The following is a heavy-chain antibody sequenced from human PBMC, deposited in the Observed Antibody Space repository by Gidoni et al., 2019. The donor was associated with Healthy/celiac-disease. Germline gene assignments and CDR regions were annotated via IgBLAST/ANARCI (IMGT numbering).Heavy chain of an antibody. CDR3: AHAVCRSTSCYTDEYFQH. Sequence: QITLTESGPTLVKPTQTLTLTCTFSGFSLSTSGVGVGWIRQPPVKALEWIALIYWDDDKRYSPSLKSRLTITKDTAKNQVVLTMTNMDPVDTATYYCAHAVCRSTSCYTDEYFQHWGQGTLVTVSS. CDR2: IYWDDDK. CDR1: GFSLSTSGVG. D-gene: IGHD2-2*02. J-gene: IGHJ1*01. V-gene: IGHV2-5*02.